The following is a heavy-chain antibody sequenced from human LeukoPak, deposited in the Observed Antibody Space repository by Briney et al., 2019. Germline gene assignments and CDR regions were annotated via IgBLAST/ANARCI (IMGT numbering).Heavy chain of an antibody. D-gene: IGHD2-2*01. CDR3: ARAVCSSTSCYGRKENYYYYYYGMDV. Sequence: GASVKVSCKASGGTFSSYAISWVRQAPGQGLEWMGGIIPIFGTANYAQKFQGRVTITADESTSTAYMELCSLRSEDTAVYYCARAVCSSTSCYGRKENYYYYYYGMDVWGQGTTVTVSS. J-gene: IGHJ6*02. V-gene: IGHV1-69*13. CDR2: IIPIFGTA. CDR1: GGTFSSYA.